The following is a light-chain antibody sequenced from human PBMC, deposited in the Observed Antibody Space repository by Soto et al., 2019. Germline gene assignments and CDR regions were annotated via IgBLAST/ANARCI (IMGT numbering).Light chain of an antibody. V-gene: IGLV2-23*01. CDR2: EGS. CDR1: SSDVGSYNL. CDR3: CSYAGSSTYV. J-gene: IGLJ1*01. Sequence: QPALTQPASVSGSPGQSITISCTGTSSDVGSYNLVSWYQQHPGKAPKLMIYEGSKRPSGVSNRFSGFKSGNTASLTISGLQAEDEADYYCCSYAGSSTYVFGTGTKLTVL.